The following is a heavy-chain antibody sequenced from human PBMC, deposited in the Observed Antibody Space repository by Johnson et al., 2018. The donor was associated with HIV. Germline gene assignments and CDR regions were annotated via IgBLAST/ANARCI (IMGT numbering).Heavy chain of an antibody. Sequence: VQLVESGGGLVQPGGSLRLSCAASGFTFSDYYMSWIRQAPGKGLEWVSYISSSGGSAYYADSVKGRFTISRDNSKNTVYLQMNSLRVEDTAVYYCARDRGLDAFDIWGQGTMVTVSS. D-gene: IGHD3-10*01. CDR2: ISSSGGSA. J-gene: IGHJ3*02. V-gene: IGHV3-11*04. CDR3: ARDRGLDAFDI. CDR1: GFTFSDYY.